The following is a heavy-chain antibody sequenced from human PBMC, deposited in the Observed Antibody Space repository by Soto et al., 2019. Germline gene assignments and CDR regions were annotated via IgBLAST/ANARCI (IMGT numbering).Heavy chain of an antibody. V-gene: IGHV3-15*01. Sequence: GSLRLSCAASGFTFSNAWMSWVRQAPGKGLEWVGRIKSKTDGGTTDYAAPVKGRFTISRDDSKNTLYLKMNSLKTEDTAVYYCTTDPTTVTPDDAFDIWGQGTMVTVSS. D-gene: IGHD4-17*01. CDR2: IKSKTDGGTT. CDR3: TTDPTTVTPDDAFDI. J-gene: IGHJ3*02. CDR1: GFTFSNAW.